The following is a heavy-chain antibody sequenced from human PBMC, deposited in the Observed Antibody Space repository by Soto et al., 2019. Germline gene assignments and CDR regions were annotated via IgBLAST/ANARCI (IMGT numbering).Heavy chain of an antibody. CDR3: ARGSQTYCGGDCYNILRWFDP. Sequence: QVQLQQWGAGLLKPSETLSLTCAVYGGSFSGYYWSWIRQPPGKGLEWIGEINHSGSTNYNPSLKGRVTISVDTSKNQFSLKLSSVTAADTAVYYCARGSQTYCGGDCYNILRWFDPWGQGTLVTVSS. CDR2: INHSGST. D-gene: IGHD2-21*02. V-gene: IGHV4-34*01. J-gene: IGHJ5*02. CDR1: GGSFSGYY.